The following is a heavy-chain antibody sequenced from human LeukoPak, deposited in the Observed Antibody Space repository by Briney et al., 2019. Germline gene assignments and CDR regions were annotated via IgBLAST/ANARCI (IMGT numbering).Heavy chain of an antibody. Sequence: GGSLRLSCAASGFIFSSYWMHWVRQVPGKGLEWVSRIKSDGRSTTYADSVKGRFTISRDNAKNSLYLQMNSLRAEDTAVYYCARARGGVLMVYATLPIDYWGQGTLVTVSS. CDR3: ARARGGVLMVYATLPIDY. CDR1: GFIFSSYW. V-gene: IGHV3-74*01. J-gene: IGHJ4*02. D-gene: IGHD2-8*01. CDR2: IKSDGRST.